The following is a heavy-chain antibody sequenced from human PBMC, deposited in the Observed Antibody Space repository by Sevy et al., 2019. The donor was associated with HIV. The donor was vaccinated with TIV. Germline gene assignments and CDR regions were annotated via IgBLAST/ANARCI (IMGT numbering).Heavy chain of an antibody. CDR1: GFIFSSYA. CDR2: ISNSGGST. V-gene: IGHV3-23*01. Sequence: GGSLRLSCAASGFIFSSYAMSWVRQAPGKGLEWVSSISNSGGSTYYADSVRGRFTISRDNSKNTLYLQMNSSGAEDTAVYYCTKDRGIIAAGFDYWGQGTLVTVSS. J-gene: IGHJ4*02. CDR3: TKDRGIIAAGFDY. D-gene: IGHD6-13*01.